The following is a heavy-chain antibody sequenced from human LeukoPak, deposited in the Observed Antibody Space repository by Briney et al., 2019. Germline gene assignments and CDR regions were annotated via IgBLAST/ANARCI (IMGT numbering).Heavy chain of an antibody. CDR2: MNPNSGNT. CDR1: GYTFTSYA. D-gene: IGHD6-19*01. CDR3: ARDTQWLNAFDI. J-gene: IGHJ3*02. Sequence: ASVKVSCKASGYTFTSYAMHWVRQATGQGLEWMGWMNPNSGNTGYAQKFQGRVTMTRNTSISTAYMELSSLRSEDTAVYYCARDTQWLNAFDIWGQGTMVTASS. V-gene: IGHV1-8*02.